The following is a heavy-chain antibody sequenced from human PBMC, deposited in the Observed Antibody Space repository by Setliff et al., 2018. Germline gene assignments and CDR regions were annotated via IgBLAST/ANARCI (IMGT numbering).Heavy chain of an antibody. CDR1: GYTLTELS. Sequence: SCKVSGYTLTELSRHWVRQAPGKGLEWVSVIGESGGDTYYADSVKGRFTISRDNSKNTLYLQMNNLRVEDTAVYYCAAPDTPRPIAYGNGWYYLDYWGQGTLVTVSS. CDR3: AAPDTPRPIAYGNGWYYLDY. CDR2: IGESGGDT. V-gene: IGHV3-23*01. J-gene: IGHJ4*02. D-gene: IGHD6-19*01.